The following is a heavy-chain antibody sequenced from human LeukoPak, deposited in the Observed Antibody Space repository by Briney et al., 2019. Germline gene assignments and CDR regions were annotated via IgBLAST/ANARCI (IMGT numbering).Heavy chain of an antibody. Sequence: GGSLRLSCAASGFTFSSYGMHWVRQAPGKGLEWVAVIWYDGSNKYYADSVKGRFTISRDNSKNTLYLQMNSLRAEDTAVYYCARDQWNYYYYYGMAVGGQGPLVTVSS. CDR3: ARDQWNYYYYYGMAV. V-gene: IGHV3-33*01. CDR1: GFTFSSYG. D-gene: IGHD1-1*01. J-gene: IGHJ6*02. CDR2: IWYDGSNK.